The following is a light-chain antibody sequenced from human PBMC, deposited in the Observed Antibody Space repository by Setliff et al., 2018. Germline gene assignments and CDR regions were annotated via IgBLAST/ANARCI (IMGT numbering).Light chain of an antibody. J-gene: IGLJ1*01. Sequence: QPVLTQPPSASASLGASVTLTCTLSSGYSNYKVDWYQQRPGKGPRFVMRVGTGGIVGSKGDGIPDRFSVLGSGLNRYLTIKNIQGEDESDYHCGADHGSGSNFVYVFGTGTK. CDR2: VGTGGIVG. CDR1: SGYSNYK. V-gene: IGLV9-49*01. CDR3: GADHGSGSNFVYV.